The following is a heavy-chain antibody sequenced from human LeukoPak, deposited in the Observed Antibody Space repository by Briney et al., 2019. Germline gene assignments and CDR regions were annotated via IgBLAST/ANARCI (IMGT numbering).Heavy chain of an antibody. CDR3: ARGRYCSADICSGGDAFDI. CDR1: GGSINNYY. J-gene: IGHJ3*02. Sequence: SETLSLTCTVSGGSINNYYWSWIRQPAGKGLEWIGRICTRGSTNYNPSLKSRVTMSVDTSKNQFSLKLSSVTAADTAVYYCARGRYCSADICSGGDAFDIWGQGTMVSVSS. CDR2: ICTRGST. D-gene: IGHD2-15*01. V-gene: IGHV4-4*07.